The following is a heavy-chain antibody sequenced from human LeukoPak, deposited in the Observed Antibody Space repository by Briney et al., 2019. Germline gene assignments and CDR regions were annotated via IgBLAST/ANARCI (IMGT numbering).Heavy chain of an antibody. J-gene: IGHJ4*02. Sequence: ASVKVSCKAPGYTFTTYGISWVRQAPGQGLEWMGWTSAYNDKTKYAQKLEGRVTMTTDTSTSTAYMEMRSLRSDDTAVYYCARGTYFDYWGQGTLVTVSS. D-gene: IGHD1-1*01. V-gene: IGHV1-18*01. CDR2: TSAYNDKT. CDR3: ARGTYFDY. CDR1: GYTFTTYG.